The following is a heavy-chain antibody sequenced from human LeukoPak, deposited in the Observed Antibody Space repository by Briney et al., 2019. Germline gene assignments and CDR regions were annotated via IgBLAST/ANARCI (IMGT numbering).Heavy chain of an antibody. CDR2: MYDSGIT. CDR1: GGSISTSGYY. Sequence: SETLSLTCSVSGGSISTSGYYWGSLRQPPGKGLEWIASMYDSGITYYNPSLKSRVTTSVDMSKNQFSLKLTSVTAADTAVYYCARHWKYCNIGDCHDNWFDPWGQGTLVTVSS. J-gene: IGHJ5*02. CDR3: ARHWKYCNIGDCHDNWFDP. D-gene: IGHD2-8*01. V-gene: IGHV4-39*01.